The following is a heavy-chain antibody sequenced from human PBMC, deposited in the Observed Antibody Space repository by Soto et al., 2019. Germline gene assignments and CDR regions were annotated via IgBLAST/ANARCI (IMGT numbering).Heavy chain of an antibody. CDR1: GYTFTSYD. Sequence: QVQLVQSGAEVKKPGASVKVSCKASGYTFTSYDINWVRQATGQGLEWMGWMNPNSGNTGYAQKFQGRVTTTRNTSISTAYIELSSLRSEDTAVYYCARGYDFWSGYFSNWFDPWGQGALVTGSS. CDR2: MNPNSGNT. V-gene: IGHV1-8*01. CDR3: ARGYDFWSGYFSNWFDP. D-gene: IGHD3-3*01. J-gene: IGHJ5*02.